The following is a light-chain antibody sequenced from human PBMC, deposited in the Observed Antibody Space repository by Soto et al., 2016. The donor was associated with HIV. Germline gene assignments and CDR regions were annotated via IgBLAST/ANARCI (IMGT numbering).Light chain of an antibody. CDR2: DDS. Sequence: SYELTQPPSVSVAPGKTAEIPCGANNIGSKNVHWYQQKAGQAPVLVVYDDSDRPSGIRERFSGSRSGHTATLTINRVEAGDEADYYCQVWEGGVVFGGGTKLTVL. J-gene: IGLJ3*02. CDR1: NIGSKN. CDR3: QVWEGGVV. V-gene: IGLV3-21*03.